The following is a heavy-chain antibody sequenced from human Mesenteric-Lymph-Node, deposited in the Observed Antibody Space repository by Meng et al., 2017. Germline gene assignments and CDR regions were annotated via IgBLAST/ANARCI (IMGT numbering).Heavy chain of an antibody. Sequence: SETLSLTCTVSGGSISSGSYYWSWIRQPAGKGLEWIGRIYTSGSTNYNPSLKSRVTISVDTSKNQFSLKLSSVTAADTAVYYCARHNIYSYGPGGIDYWGQGTLVTVSS. V-gene: IGHV4-61*02. D-gene: IGHD5-18*01. CDR3: ARHNIYSYGPGGIDY. J-gene: IGHJ4*02. CDR2: IYTSGST. CDR1: GGSISSGSYY.